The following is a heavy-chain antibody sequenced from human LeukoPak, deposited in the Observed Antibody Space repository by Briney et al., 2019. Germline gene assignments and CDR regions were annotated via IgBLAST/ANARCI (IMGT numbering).Heavy chain of an antibody. CDR3: GRVPGYSGYFYGMDV. V-gene: IGHV3-74*01. J-gene: IGHJ6*02. CDR1: GFTFSSYW. D-gene: IGHD5-12*01. CDR2: MGSDASIT. Sequence: GGSLRLYCAASGFTFSSYWMHWVRQAPGKGLEWVSRMGSDASITNYADSVKGRFTISSDNAKNTLYLQMNSLTAEDKAVYYCGRVPGYSGYFYGMDVWGQGTTVTVSS.